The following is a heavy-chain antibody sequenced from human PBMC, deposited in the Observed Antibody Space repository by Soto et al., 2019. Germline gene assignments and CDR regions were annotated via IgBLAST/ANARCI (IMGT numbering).Heavy chain of an antibody. J-gene: IGHJ4*02. V-gene: IGHV4-39*01. CDR2: IYYSGST. Sequence: SETLSLTCTVSGGSISSSSYYWGWIRQPPGKGLEWIGSIYYSGSTYYNPSLKSRVTISVDTSKNQFSLKLSSVTAADTAVYYCARGPRFLEWLSDYWGQGTLVTVSS. D-gene: IGHD3-3*01. CDR1: GGSISSSSYY. CDR3: ARGPRFLEWLSDY.